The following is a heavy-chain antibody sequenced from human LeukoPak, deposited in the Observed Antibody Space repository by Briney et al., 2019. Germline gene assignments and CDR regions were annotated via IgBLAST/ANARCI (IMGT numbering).Heavy chain of an antibody. D-gene: IGHD6-13*01. CDR3: TRVYTSSWYQTDC. V-gene: IGHV4-61*01. Sequence: PSETLSLTCTVSGGSVSSGNHYWSWIRQPPGKGLEWIGHIYYSGDTNYNPSLKSRVAISVDTSKNQFSLKLSSVTAADTAVYYCTRVYTSSWYQTDCWGQGTLVTVSS. J-gene: IGHJ4*02. CDR2: IYYSGDT. CDR1: GGSVSSGNHY.